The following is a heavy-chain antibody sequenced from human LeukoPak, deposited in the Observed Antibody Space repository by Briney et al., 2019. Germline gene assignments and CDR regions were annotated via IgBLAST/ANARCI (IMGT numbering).Heavy chain of an antibody. CDR2: IIPILGIA. J-gene: IGHJ4*02. Sequence: GASVKVSCKASGGTFSSYAISWVRQAPGQGLEWMGRIIPILGIANYAQKFQGRVTITADKSTGTAYMELSSLRSEDTAVYYCGREPPEGYGGNSAFDYWGQGTLVTVSS. D-gene: IGHD2-21*02. V-gene: IGHV1-69*04. CDR1: GGTFSSYA. CDR3: GREPPEGYGGNSAFDY.